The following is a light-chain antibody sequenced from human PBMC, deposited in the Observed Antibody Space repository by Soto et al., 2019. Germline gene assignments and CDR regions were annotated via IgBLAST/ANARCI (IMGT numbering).Light chain of an antibody. CDR1: QSVSSK. V-gene: IGKV3-15*01. J-gene: IGKJ1*01. CDR2: GAS. CDR3: QQYNNWPRT. Sequence: EIVMTQSPATLSVSPGERVTLSCRASQSVSSKLAWYQQKPGQAPRLLIYGASTKATGIPARFSGSGSETEFTLTISSLQSEDFAVYYCQQYNNWPRTFGQGTKVEIK.